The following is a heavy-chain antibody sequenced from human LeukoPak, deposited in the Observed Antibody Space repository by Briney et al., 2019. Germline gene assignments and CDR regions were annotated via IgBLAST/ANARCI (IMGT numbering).Heavy chain of an antibody. V-gene: IGHV3-11*01. D-gene: IGHD3-3*01. Sequence: KSGGSLRLSCAASRFIFSDYYMSWLRQVPGKGLEWLSYISSSGTIIYYADSVKGRFTISRDNAKNSLYLQMNSLRADDTAVFYCARDQYDTWSRRGNFDSWGQGTLVIVSS. CDR3: ARDQYDTWSRRGNFDS. CDR1: RFIFSDYY. J-gene: IGHJ4*02. CDR2: ISSSGTII.